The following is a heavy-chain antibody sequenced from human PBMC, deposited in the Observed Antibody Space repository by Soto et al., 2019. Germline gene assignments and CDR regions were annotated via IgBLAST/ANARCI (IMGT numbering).Heavy chain of an antibody. CDR2: INAGNGNT. CDR1: GYTFTSYA. J-gene: IGHJ6*02. CDR3: AREPTAYLRIYYYGMDV. D-gene: IGHD3-16*01. Sequence: GASVKVSCKASGYTFTSYAMHWVRQAPGQRFEWMGWINAGNGNTKYSQKFQGRVTITRDTSASTAYMELSSLRSEDTAVYYCAREPTAYLRIYYYGMDVWGQGTTVTVSS. V-gene: IGHV1-3*01.